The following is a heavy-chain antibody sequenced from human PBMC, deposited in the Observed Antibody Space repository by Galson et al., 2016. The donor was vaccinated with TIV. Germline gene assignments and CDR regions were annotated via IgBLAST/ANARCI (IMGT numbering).Heavy chain of an antibody. CDR2: INTNTGNP. CDR1: GYTFTKYA. Sequence: SVKVSCKASGYTFTKYAMNWVRQAPGQRRAWMGWINTNTGNPTYAQAFTGRFVFSLDTSVSTAYLQISSLKAEDTAMYYCTREFDFWSGEAGWGQGTLVTVSS. D-gene: IGHD3-3*01. V-gene: IGHV7-4-1*02. J-gene: IGHJ4*02. CDR3: TREFDFWSGEAG.